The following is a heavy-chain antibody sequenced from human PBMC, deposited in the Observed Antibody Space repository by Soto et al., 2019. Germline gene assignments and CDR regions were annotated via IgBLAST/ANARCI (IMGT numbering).Heavy chain of an antibody. J-gene: IGHJ6*02. V-gene: IGHV4-30-2*01. CDR3: ARGHYYYGMDV. CDR2: IYYSGTT. Sequence: PSETLSITCTVSNGSVSSGTYSWSWVRQPPGKGLEWIGYIYYSGTTYYTPSLKSRLTMSMDRANDHFSLNLTSVTAADTAVYFCARGHYYYGMDVWGQGITVTVSS. CDR1: NGSVSSGTYS.